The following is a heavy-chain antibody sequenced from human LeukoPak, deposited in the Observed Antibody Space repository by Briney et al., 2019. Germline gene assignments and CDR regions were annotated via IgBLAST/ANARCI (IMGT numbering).Heavy chain of an antibody. J-gene: IGHJ6*02. D-gene: IGHD2-8*01. V-gene: IGHV3-33*01. CDR2: IWFDKNQ. CDR3: ARDRHCVNGVCHSPPGMDV. Sequence: PGRSLRLSCAASGFILNDYGMHWVRQAPGKGLEWAADIWFDKNQHFADSVKGRFAISRDNSKNTVYLQINSLRAEDTAVYYCARDRHCVNGVCHSPPGMDVWGQGTTVTVSS. CDR1: GFILNDYG.